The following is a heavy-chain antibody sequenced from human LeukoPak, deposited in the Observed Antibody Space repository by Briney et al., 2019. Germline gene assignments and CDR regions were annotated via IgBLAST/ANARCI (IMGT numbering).Heavy chain of an antibody. CDR3: ARGGYSYGYLMYAFDI. V-gene: IGHV4-4*02. CDR1: GVSISSSNW. J-gene: IGHJ3*02. CDR2: IYHSGST. D-gene: IGHD5-18*01. Sequence: SETLSLTCAVSGVSISSSNWWSWVRQPPGKGLEWIGEIYHSGSTNYNPSLKSRVTISVDKSKNQFSLKLSSVTAADTAVYYCARGGYSYGYLMYAFDIWGQGTMSPSLQ.